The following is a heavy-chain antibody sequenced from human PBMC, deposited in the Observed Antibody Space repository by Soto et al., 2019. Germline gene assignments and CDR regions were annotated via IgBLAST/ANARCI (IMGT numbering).Heavy chain of an antibody. CDR2: ISWNSGSI. D-gene: IGHD3-16*01. J-gene: IGHJ4*02. V-gene: IGHV3-9*01. Sequence: GGSLRLSCAASGFTFDDYAMHWVRQAPGKGLEWVSGISWNSGSIGYADSVKGRFTISRDNAKNSLYLQMNSLRAEDTALYYCAKGRLHLGELFDYWGQGTLVTVSS. CDR3: AKGRLHLGELFDY. CDR1: GFTFDDYA.